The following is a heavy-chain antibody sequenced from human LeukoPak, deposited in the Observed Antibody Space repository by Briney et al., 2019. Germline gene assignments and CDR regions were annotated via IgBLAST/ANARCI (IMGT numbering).Heavy chain of an antibody. CDR1: GYTFTICY. CDR2: INPSGGST. D-gene: IGHD5-24*01. CDR3: ARDGYTPKTGSDYYFDY. J-gene: IGHJ4*02. V-gene: IGHV1-46*01. Sequence: ASVTVSCTACGYTFTICYMHWVRQAPGQGLEWMGIINPSGGSTSYAQTFQGRVTMTRNTSTSTVYMERSSLRSEDTAVYYCARDGYTPKTGSDYYFDYWGQGTLVTVSS.